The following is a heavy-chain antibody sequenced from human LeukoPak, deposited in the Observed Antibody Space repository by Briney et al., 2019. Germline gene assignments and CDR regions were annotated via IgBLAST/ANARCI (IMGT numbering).Heavy chain of an antibody. J-gene: IGHJ4*02. CDR2: IYTTGST. CDR3: ARGPPPDFDC. CDR1: GGSISDYY. V-gene: IGHV4-4*07. Sequence: SETLSLTCTVSGGSISDYYWSWIRQPAGKGLEWIGRIYTTGSTDYNPSLKSRVTMSVDTSKNHFSLKLSSVTAADTAVYYCARGPPPDFDCWGQGTLVTDSS.